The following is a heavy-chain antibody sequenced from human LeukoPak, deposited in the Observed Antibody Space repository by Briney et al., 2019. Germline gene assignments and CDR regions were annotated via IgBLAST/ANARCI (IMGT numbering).Heavy chain of an antibody. CDR3: ARARYCSRTSCYFWFDP. V-gene: IGHV4-34*01. J-gene: IGHJ5*02. Sequence: PSETLSLTCAVYGGSFSGYYWSWLRQPPGKGLEWLGEINHSGSTNYNPSLKSRVTISVDASKNQFSLKLSSVTAADTAVYYCARARYCSRTSCYFWFDPWGQGTLVTVSS. D-gene: IGHD2-2*01. CDR1: GGSFSGYY. CDR2: INHSGST.